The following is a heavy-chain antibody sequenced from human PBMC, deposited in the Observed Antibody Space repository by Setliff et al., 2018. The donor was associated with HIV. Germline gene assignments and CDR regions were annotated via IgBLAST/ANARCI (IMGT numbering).Heavy chain of an antibody. CDR3: ARESLAAFDI. J-gene: IGHJ3*02. Sequence: ASETLSLTCTVSGGSMSTSSSYWGWIRQPPGKGLEGIGTLYYSGNTYYNPSLNSRVTISIDTSKNHFSLKLTSVTAADTAIYYCARESLAAFDIWGQGTLVTVSS. CDR2: LYYSGNT. CDR1: GGSMSTSSSY. V-gene: IGHV4-39*07.